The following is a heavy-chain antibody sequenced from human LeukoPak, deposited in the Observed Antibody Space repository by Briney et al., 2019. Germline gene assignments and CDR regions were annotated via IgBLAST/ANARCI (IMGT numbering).Heavy chain of an antibody. V-gene: IGHV1-18*01. D-gene: IGHD3-22*01. J-gene: IGHJ3*02. CDR2: ISAYNGNT. CDR1: GYTFTSYG. Sequence: ASVKVSCKASGYTFTSYGISWVRQAPGQGLEWMGWISAYNGNTNYAQKLQGRVTMTTDTSTSTAYMELRSLRSDDTAVYYCASSYYYDSSGYYYGGAFDIWGQGTMVTVSS. CDR3: ASSYYYDSSGYYYGGAFDI.